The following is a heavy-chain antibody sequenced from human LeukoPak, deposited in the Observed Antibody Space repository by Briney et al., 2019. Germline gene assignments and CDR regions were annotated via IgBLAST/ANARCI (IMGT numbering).Heavy chain of an antibody. J-gene: IGHJ4*02. CDR1: GFSFDDYA. V-gene: IGHV3-43*02. Sequence: GGSLRLPCATSGFSFDDYAFHWVRQVPGKGLEWVSLISRDGGTTFYGDSVKGRFTISRDNSKNSLYMQMNSLKTEDSALYYCTKEFSGSYENWGQGTLSLSLQ. CDR3: TKEFSGSYEN. D-gene: IGHD3-10*01. CDR2: ISRDGGTT.